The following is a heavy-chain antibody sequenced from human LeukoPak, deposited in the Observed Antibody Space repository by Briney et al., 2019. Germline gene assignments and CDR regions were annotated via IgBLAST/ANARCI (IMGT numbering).Heavy chain of an antibody. J-gene: IGHJ2*01. V-gene: IGHV3-23*01. D-gene: IGHD4-17*01. CDR3: AKVEVLTVTPWYFDL. CDR1: GFTFSSYA. CDR2: ISGSGGST. Sequence: PGGSLRLSCAASGFTFSSYAMSWVRQAPGKGLEWVSAISGSGGSTYYADSVKGRFTISRDNSKNTLYLQMNSLRAEDTAVYYCAKVEVLTVTPWYFDLWGRGTLVTVSS.